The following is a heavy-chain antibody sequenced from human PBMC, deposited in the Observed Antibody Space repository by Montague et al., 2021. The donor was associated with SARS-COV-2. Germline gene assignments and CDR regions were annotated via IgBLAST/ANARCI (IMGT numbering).Heavy chain of an antibody. CDR1: GGSISSYY. CDR2: IYYSGST. V-gene: IGHV4-59*01. CDR3: ARAGQQLAGYYYYGMDV. J-gene: IGHJ6*02. D-gene: IGHD6-13*01. Sequence: SETLSLTCTVSGGSISSYYWSWIRQPPGKGLEWIGYIYYSGSTNYNPSLKSRVTISVDTSKNQFSLKLSSVTAADTAVYYCARAGQQLAGYYYYGMDVWGQGTTVTVSS.